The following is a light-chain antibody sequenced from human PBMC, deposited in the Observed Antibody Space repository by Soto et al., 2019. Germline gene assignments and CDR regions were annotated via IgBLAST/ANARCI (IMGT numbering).Light chain of an antibody. CDR1: QSLAYSDGNTY. J-gene: IGKJ2*01. Sequence: DVVMTQSPLSLPVTLGQPASISCRSSQSLAYSDGNTYLNWFQQRPGQSPRRLIYKVSNRDSGVPDRFSGSGSGADFTLKISRVEAEDVGVYYWIQGTHWPPYTFGQGTKLEIK. CDR3: IQGTHWPPYT. CDR2: KVS. V-gene: IGKV2-30*01.